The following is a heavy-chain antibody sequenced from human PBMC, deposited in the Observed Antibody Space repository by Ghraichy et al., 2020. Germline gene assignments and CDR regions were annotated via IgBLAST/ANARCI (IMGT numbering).Heavy chain of an antibody. V-gene: IGHV4-59*01. J-gene: IGHJ4*02. Sequence: SETLSLTCTVSGGSISTYYWSWIRQPPAKGLEWIGYIYYSGSTNYNPSLKSRVTISVDTSKKQISLKLSSVTAADTAVYYCARGKSGWNYYYWGQGTLVTVSS. D-gene: IGHD1-7*01. CDR2: IYYSGST. CDR1: GGSISTYY. CDR3: ARGKSGWNYYY.